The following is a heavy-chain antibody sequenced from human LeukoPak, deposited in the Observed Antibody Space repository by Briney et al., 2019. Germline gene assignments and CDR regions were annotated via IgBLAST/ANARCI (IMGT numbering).Heavy chain of an antibody. V-gene: IGHV3-15*01. CDR2: IKSKPAGGST. CDR1: GFTFSNAW. Sequence: GGSLRLSCTASGFTFSNAWMSWVRQAPGKGLEWVGRIKSKPAGGSTDYAAPIKGRFTISRDDSKNTLYLQVNSLKVEDTAVYYCAQQVEYCSSGSCYFTYWGQGTLVTVSS. D-gene: IGHD2-15*01. CDR3: AQQVEYCSSGSCYFTY. J-gene: IGHJ1*01.